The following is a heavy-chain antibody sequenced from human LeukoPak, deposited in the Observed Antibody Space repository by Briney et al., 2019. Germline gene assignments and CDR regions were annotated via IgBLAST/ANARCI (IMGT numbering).Heavy chain of an antibody. CDR3: ARGLGSGTYYLVAFDI. D-gene: IGHD3-10*01. V-gene: IGHV3-21*01. J-gene: IGHJ3*02. Sequence: GGSLRLSCAASGFTFSSYSMNWVRQAPGRGLEWVSSISSSSRYIYYADSVKGRFTISRDNAKNSMYLQMNNLRAEDTAVYYCARGLGSGTYYLVAFDIWGQGTMVTVSP. CDR1: GFTFSSYS. CDR2: ISSSSRYI.